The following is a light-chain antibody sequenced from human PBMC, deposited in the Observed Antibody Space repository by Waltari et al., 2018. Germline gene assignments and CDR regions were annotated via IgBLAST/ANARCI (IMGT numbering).Light chain of an antibody. J-gene: IGKJ4*01. CDR3: QQGSILPLT. Sequence: VLTQSPATLSLSAGERATLSCRASQSVFNYLAWYQQKRGQAPRLLIYDTSKRATGIPAGFSGSGSGTDFTLTISNLEADDFALYYCQQGSILPLTFGGGTKVEIK. CDR1: QSVFNY. CDR2: DTS. V-gene: IGKV3-11*01.